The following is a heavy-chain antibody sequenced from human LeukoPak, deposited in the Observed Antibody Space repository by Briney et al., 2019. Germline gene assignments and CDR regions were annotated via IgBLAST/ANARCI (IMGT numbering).Heavy chain of an antibody. CDR2: ISSDGSNK. CDR3: AREEAYYDFTRAYDAFDI. V-gene: IGHV3-30-3*01. J-gene: IGHJ3*02. Sequence: GRSLRLSCAASGFAFSTYSMDWVRQAPDKGLEWVAVISSDGSNKYYADSVKGRFTISRDNSKNTLYLQMNSLRAEDTAVYYCAREEAYYDFTRAYDAFDIWGQGTMVTVSS. D-gene: IGHD3-3*01. CDR1: GFAFSTYS.